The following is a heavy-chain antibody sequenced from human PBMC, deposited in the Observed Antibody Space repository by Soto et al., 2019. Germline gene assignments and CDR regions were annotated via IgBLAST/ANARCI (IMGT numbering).Heavy chain of an antibody. Sequence: WGSLRLSCAASGFTFSSYSMNWVRQAPGKGLEWVSSISSSSSYIYYADSVKGRFTISRDNAKNSLYLQMNSLRAEDTAVYYCARDLYYYGSGSYFDYWGQGTLVTVSS. CDR3: ARDLYYYGSGSYFDY. V-gene: IGHV3-21*01. CDR2: ISSSSSYI. D-gene: IGHD3-10*01. CDR1: GFTFSSYS. J-gene: IGHJ4*02.